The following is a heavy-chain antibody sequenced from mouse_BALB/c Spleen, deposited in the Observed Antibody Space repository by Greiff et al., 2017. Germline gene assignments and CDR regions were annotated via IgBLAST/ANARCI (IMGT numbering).Heavy chain of an antibody. CDR1: GFTFSSYT. V-gene: IGHV5-6-4*01. CDR3: TRDSKGAMDY. Sequence: EVMLVESGGGLVKPGGSLKLSCAASGFTFSSYTMSWVRQTPGKRLEWVATISSGGSYTYYPDSVKGRFTISRDNAKNTLYLQMSSLKSEDTAMYYCTRDSKGAMDYWGQGTSVTVSS. CDR2: ISSGGSYT. J-gene: IGHJ4*01. D-gene: IGHD2-5*01.